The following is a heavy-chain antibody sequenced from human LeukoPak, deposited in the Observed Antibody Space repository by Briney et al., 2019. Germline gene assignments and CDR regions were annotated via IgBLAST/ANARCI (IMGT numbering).Heavy chain of an antibody. J-gene: IGHJ4*02. CDR3: AKVTSGSGSYYCDS. V-gene: IGHV3-23*01. D-gene: IGHD3-10*01. Sequence: GGSLRLSCAASGFTFSSYAMSWVRQAPGKGLEWVSAISGSGGSTYYADSVKGRFTISRDNSKNTLYLQMNSLRAEDTAVYYCAKVTSGSGSYYCDSWGQGTLVTVSS. CDR2: ISGSGGST. CDR1: GFTFSSYA.